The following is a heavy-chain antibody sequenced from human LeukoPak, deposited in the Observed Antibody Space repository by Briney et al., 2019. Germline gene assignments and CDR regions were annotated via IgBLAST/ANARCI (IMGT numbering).Heavy chain of an antibody. CDR1: GGSISSSSYY. D-gene: IGHD1-26*01. V-gene: IGHV4-39*07. CDR2: IYYSGST. Sequence: SETLSLTCTVSGGSISSSSYYWGWIRQPPGKGLEWIGSIYYSGSTYYNPSLKSRVTISVDSSKNQFSLKLSSVTAADTAVYYCARDRGVGTMDVWGKGTTVTVSS. J-gene: IGHJ6*04. CDR3: ARDRGVGTMDV.